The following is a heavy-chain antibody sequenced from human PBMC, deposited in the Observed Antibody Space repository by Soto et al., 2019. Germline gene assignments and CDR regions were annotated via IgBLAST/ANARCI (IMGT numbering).Heavy chain of an antibody. CDR1: GFTFSSYS. CDR2: ISSSSSYI. J-gene: IGHJ5*02. D-gene: IGHD3-9*01. Sequence: GGSLRLSCAASGFTFSSYSMNWVRQAPGKGLEWVSSISSSSSYIYYADSVKGRFTISRDNAKNSLYLQMNSLRAEDTAVYYCAREGILTGYYTGWFDPWGQGTLVTVSS. CDR3: AREGILTGYYTGWFDP. V-gene: IGHV3-21*01.